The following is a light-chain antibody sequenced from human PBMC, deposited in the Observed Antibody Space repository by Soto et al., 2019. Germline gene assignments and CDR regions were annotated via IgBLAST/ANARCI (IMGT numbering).Light chain of an antibody. Sequence: DIPMTQSPSSLSASVGDRVTITCRASQDVDIYLHWYQQKPGTSPKLLIYAASNLPGGVPSRVSGSGSGTDFTLTISSLQLEDFATYSFQQSYSSPPTFGQGTKLDVK. CDR1: QDVDIY. J-gene: IGKJ1*01. CDR3: QQSYSSPPT. V-gene: IGKV1-39*01. CDR2: AAS.